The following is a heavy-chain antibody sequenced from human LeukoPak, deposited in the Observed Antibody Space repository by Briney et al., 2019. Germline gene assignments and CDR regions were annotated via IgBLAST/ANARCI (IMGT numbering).Heavy chain of an antibody. J-gene: IGHJ4*02. V-gene: IGHV4-34*01. CDR2: INHSGST. CDR3: ARDSGSYSSSSFDY. D-gene: IGHD6-6*01. CDR1: GGSFSGYY. Sequence: SETLSLTCAVYGGSFSGYYWSWIRQPPGKGLEWIGEINHSGSTNYNPSLKSRVTISVDTSKNQFSLKLNSVTAADTAVYYCARDSGSYSSSSFDYWGQGTLVTVSS.